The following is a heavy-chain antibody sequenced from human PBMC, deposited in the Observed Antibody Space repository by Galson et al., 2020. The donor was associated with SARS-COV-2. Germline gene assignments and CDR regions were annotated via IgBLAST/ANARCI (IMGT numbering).Heavy chain of an antibody. J-gene: IGHJ4*02. CDR2: IYYSET. Sequence: ASETLSLTCTISGVSITSVTYYWGWIRQPPGKGLEWIVSIYYSETYYNPSLQSRVTISVDASKNQYSLKLSSVTAADTAVYYCARGSRTIPQGAFENWGQGSLVTVSS. CDR1: GVSITSVTYY. D-gene: IGHD6-6*01. CDR3: ARGSRTIPQGAFEN. V-gene: IGHV4-39*07.